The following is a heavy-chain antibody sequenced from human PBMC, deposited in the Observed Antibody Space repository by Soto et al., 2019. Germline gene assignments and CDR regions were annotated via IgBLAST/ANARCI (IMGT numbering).Heavy chain of an antibody. J-gene: IGHJ4*02. CDR1: GYSFTSYW. CDR2: IYPGDSDT. CDR3: ARPMVVTAIHFLDDY. D-gene: IGHD2-21*02. V-gene: IGHV5-51*01. Sequence: GESLKISCKGSGYSFTSYWIGWVRQMPGKGLEWMGIIYPGDSDTRYSPSFQGQVTISADKSISTAYLQWSSLKASDTAMYYCARPMVVTAIHFLDDYWGQGTLVTVSS.